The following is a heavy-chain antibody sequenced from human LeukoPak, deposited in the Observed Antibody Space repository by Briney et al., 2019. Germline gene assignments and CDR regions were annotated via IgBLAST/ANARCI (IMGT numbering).Heavy chain of an antibody. CDR1: GRPINSGGYF. V-gene: IGHV4-31*03. J-gene: IGHJ4*02. CDR2: IYYSGST. Sequence: TASETLSLTCTVSGRPINSGGYFWRWIRQHPGKGLEWIGYIYYSGSTYYNPSLKSRVTISVDTSKNQFSLKLSSVTAADTAVYYCARAGRDTAMVTLFYWGQGTLVTVSS. CDR3: ARAGRDTAMVTLFY. D-gene: IGHD5-18*01.